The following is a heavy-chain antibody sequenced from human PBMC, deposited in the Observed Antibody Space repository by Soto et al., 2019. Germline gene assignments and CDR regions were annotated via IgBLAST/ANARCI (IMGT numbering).Heavy chain of an antibody. CDR2: IIPIFGTA. D-gene: IGHD2-21*02. J-gene: IGHJ5*02. Sequence: ASVKVSCKASGGTFSSYAISWVRQAPGQGLEWMGGIIPIFGTANYAQKFQGRVTITADKSTSTAYMELSSLRSEDTAVYYCANGPTLAYCGGDCSNNWFDPWGQGTLVTVSS. V-gene: IGHV1-69*06. CDR1: GGTFSSYA. CDR3: ANGPTLAYCGGDCSNNWFDP.